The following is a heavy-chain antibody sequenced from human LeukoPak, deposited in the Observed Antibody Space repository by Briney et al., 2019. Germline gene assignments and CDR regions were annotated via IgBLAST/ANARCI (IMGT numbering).Heavy chain of an antibody. D-gene: IGHD4-11*01. CDR2: IWRDGTNK. J-gene: IGHJ4*02. CDR3: AKDAQRGFDYSNSLEY. Sequence: PGRSLTLSCAASGFTFSHYGMHWVRQAPGKGLEWVAVIWRDGTNKYYADSVKGRFTIYRDYSQNRVFLQMNSLRAEDTALYYCAKDAQRGFDYSNSLEYWGQGALVSVSS. V-gene: IGHV3-33*06. CDR1: GFTFSHYG.